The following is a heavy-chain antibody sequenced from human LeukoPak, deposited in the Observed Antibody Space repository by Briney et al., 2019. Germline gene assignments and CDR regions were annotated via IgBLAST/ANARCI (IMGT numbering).Heavy chain of an antibody. CDR2: IYNSGST. Sequence: SETLSLTCTVSGYSISSGYFWGWIRQPPGKGLEWIGTIYNSGSTYYNASLESRVTISADTSKNQFSLKLSSVTAADTAVYYCARDRVVYGSGSYYIESDYWGQGTLVTVSS. D-gene: IGHD3-10*01. CDR1: GYSISSGYF. J-gene: IGHJ4*02. CDR3: ARDRVVYGSGSYYIESDY. V-gene: IGHV4-38-2*02.